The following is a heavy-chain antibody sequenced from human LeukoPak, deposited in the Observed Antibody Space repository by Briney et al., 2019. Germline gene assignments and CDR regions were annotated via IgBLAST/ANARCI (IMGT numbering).Heavy chain of an antibody. D-gene: IGHD1-20*01. CDR3: ATITESPDY. CDR1: GFTINKYG. J-gene: IGHJ4*02. CDR2: IRYYGDNR. Sequence: PGGSLRLSCAASGFTINKYGIRWVRQAPGKGLEWVALIRYYGDNRFYADSVRGRFTISRDNSKNTFYLQMRSLKPEDTALYYCATITESPDYWGQGTLVSVSS. V-gene: IGHV3-30*02.